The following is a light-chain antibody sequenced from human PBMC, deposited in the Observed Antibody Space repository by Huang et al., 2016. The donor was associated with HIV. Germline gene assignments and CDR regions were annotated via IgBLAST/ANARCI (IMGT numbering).Light chain of an antibody. Sequence: IQMTQSPTSLSASVGDRVSIVCRASQSISTYLNWYQQKPGKAPKLLISSASTLHSGVPSRFSGSGSCTDFTLTIRGLQLDDFATYYCQQSYSALSSFGPGTRL. CDR2: SAS. CDR3: QQSYSALSS. J-gene: IGKJ5*01. CDR1: QSISTY. V-gene: IGKV1-39*01.